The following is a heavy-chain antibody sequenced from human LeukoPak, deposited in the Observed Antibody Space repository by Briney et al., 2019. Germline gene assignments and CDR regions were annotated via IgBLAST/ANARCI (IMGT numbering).Heavy chain of an antibody. Sequence: QPGRSLRLSCAASGFTFSSYGMHWVRQAPGKGLEWVAVISYDGSNKYYADSVKGRFTISRDNSKNTLYLQMNSLRAEDTAVYYCAREGSGWPDNYGMDVWGKGTTVTVSS. J-gene: IGHJ6*04. CDR3: AREGSGWPDNYGMDV. CDR1: GFTFSSYG. D-gene: IGHD6-19*01. V-gene: IGHV3-30*03. CDR2: ISYDGSNK.